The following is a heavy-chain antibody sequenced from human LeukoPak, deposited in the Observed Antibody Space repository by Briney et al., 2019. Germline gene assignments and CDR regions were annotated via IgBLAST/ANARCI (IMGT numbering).Heavy chain of an antibody. CDR3: ARSTVTTFLDY. D-gene: IGHD4-17*01. CDR1: GFTFSSYE. J-gene: IGHJ4*02. CDR2: ISSSGSTI. V-gene: IGHV3-48*03. Sequence: GGSLRLSCAASGFTFSSYEMSWVRQAPGKGREWVSYISSSGSTIYYADSVKGRFTISRDNAKNSLYLQMNRLTAEDTAAYYCARSTVTTFLDYWGQGTLVIVSS.